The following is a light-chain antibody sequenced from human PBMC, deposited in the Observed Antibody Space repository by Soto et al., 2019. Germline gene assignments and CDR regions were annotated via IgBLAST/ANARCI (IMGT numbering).Light chain of an antibody. Sequence: ETVMTQSPATLPVSPGERATLSCRASQSVRSNFAWYQQKPGQAPRLLLYGASTRATGVPARFSGSGSGTEFTLTINSLQSEDFALYYCQEYDNWPLWTFGQGTKVDIK. CDR2: GAS. CDR3: QEYDNWPLWT. CDR1: QSVRSN. V-gene: IGKV3-15*01. J-gene: IGKJ1*01.